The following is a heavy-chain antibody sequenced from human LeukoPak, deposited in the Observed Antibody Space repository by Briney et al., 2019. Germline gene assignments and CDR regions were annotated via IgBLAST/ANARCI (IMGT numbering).Heavy chain of an antibody. CDR1: GGSISSGGYS. CDR3: VKVTSAY. J-gene: IGHJ4*02. CDR2: IYHSGST. Sequence: PSETLSLTCAVSGGSISSGGYSWSWIRQPPGKGLEWIGYIYHSGSTYYNPSLKSRVTISVDRSKNQFSLKLSSVTAADTAVYYCVKVTSAYWGQGTLVTVSS. V-gene: IGHV4-30-2*01.